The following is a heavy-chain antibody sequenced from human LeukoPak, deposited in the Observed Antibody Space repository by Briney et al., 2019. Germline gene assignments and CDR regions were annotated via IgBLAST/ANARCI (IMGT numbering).Heavy chain of an antibody. CDR3: ARAAVARTALGY. CDR1: GYTFTSYG. CDR2: ISAYNGNT. J-gene: IGHJ4*02. V-gene: IGHV1-18*01. Sequence: ASVKVSFTASGYTFTSYGIRWVRQAPGQGLEWMGWISAYNGNTNYAQKLQGRVTMTTDTSTSTAYMELRSLRSDDTAVYYCARAAVARTALGYWGQGTLVTVSS. D-gene: IGHD6-19*01.